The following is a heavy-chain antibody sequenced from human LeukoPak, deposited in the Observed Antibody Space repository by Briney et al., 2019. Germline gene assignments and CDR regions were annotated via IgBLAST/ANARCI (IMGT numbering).Heavy chain of an antibody. CDR3: AKPMYSSGPFVDY. D-gene: IGHD6-19*01. CDR2: IRYDGSNK. V-gene: IGHV3-30*02. CDR1: GFTFSSYG. J-gene: IGHJ4*02. Sequence: AGSLRLSCAASGFTFSSYGMHWVRQAPGKGLQWVAFIRYDGSNKYYADSVKGRFTISRDNSKNTLYLQMNSLRAEDTAVYYCAKPMYSSGPFVDYWGQGTLVTVSS.